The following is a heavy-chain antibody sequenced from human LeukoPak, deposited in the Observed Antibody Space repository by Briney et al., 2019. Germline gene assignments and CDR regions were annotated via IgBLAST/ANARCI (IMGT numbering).Heavy chain of an antibody. D-gene: IGHD3-22*01. CDR1: GGSISSSSYY. J-gene: IGHJ4*02. CDR2: IYYSGST. V-gene: IGHV4-61*01. Sequence: SETLSLTCTVSGGSISSSSYYWSWIRQPPGKGLEWIGYIYYSGSTNYNPSLKSRVTISVDTSKNQFSLKLSSVTAADTAVYYCARDPGGYDSSGYYYPRFDYWGQGTLVTVSS. CDR3: ARDPGGYDSSGYYYPRFDY.